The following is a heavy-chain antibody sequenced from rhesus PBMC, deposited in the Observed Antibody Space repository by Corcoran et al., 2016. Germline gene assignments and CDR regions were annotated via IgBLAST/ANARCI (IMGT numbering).Heavy chain of an antibody. CDR1: GGADSSDY. Sequence: QLQLQESGPGLVEPSETLSLACAVSGGADSSDYWTWIRQPPGKGLKWIGRISGSRGSADYNPALKTRVTISTDTSKNQFSLNLSSVTAADTAVYYCAAFDGLDSWGQGVVVTVSS. CDR2: ISGSRGSA. V-gene: IGHV4-173*01. CDR3: AAFDGLDS. J-gene: IGHJ6*01.